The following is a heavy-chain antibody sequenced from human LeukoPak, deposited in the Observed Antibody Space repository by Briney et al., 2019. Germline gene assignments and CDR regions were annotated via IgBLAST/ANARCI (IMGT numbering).Heavy chain of an antibody. CDR1: GGSISSYY. Sequence: SETLSLTCTLSGGSISSYYWSWIRQPAGKGLEWIGRIYTSESTNYNPSLKSRVTMSVDTSKNQFYLKLSSVTAADTAVYCGARDAFRYYYDSSGYYGDFDYWGQGTLVTVSS. D-gene: IGHD3-22*01. CDR3: ARDAFRYYYDSSGYYGDFDY. J-gene: IGHJ4*02. V-gene: IGHV4-4*07. CDR2: IYTSEST.